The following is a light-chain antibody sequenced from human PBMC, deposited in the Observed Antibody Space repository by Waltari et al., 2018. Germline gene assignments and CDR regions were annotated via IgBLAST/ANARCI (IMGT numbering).Light chain of an antibody. Sequence: QSALTQPASVSGSPGQSITISCTGTSSDVGGYNYVSWYQQHPGKAPKLMIYEVSNRPSGVSNRFSGSKSGNTACLSISGRQAEDGADYYCSSYTSSSTRVFGGGTKLTVL. J-gene: IGLJ2*01. CDR2: EVS. CDR1: SSDVGGYNY. CDR3: SSYTSSSTRV. V-gene: IGLV2-14*01.